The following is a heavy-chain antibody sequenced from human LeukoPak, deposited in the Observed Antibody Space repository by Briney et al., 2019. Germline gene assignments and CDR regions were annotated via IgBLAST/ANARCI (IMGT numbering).Heavy chain of an antibody. CDR2: IKPDGSEK. CDR1: GFTLSDYW. CDR3: ARRLAVAGVGDS. V-gene: IGHV3-7*01. J-gene: IGHJ5*01. D-gene: IGHD6-19*01. Sequence: GSLRLSCAASGFTLSDYWMSWVRQAPGKGPEWVASIKPDGSEKNYVDSVKGRFTISRDNAKNSLYLQLSALRAEDTAVYSCARRLAVAGVGDSWGQGTLVTVSS.